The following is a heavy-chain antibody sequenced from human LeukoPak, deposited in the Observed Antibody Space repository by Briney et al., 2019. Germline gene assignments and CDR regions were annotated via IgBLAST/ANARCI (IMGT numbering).Heavy chain of an antibody. J-gene: IGHJ4*02. Sequence: GGSLRLSCAASGFTFSSYAMSWVRQAPGKGLEWVSDIGDSGGSTYYVDSVKGRFTISRDNSRSTLYLQMNSPRAEDTAMYYCAKRKSSGTYLGFDYWGQGTLVTVSS. CDR3: AKRKSSGTYLGFDY. V-gene: IGHV3-23*01. CDR2: IGDSGGST. D-gene: IGHD1-26*01. CDR1: GFTFSSYA.